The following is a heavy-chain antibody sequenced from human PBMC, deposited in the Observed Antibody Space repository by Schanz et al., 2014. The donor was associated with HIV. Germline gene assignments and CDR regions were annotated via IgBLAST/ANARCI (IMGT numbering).Heavy chain of an antibody. CDR3: ARRRGWGSYRYFPYGLDV. D-gene: IGHD3-16*02. V-gene: IGHV1-69*06. CDR2: IVPIFGTT. Sequence: QVQLVQSGAEVKKPGSSVKVSCKTLGGTFRTYAVSWVRQAPGQGLEWMGGIVPIFGTTNYAQRFQGRVTITADKSTSTAYMELSSLRSEDTAVYYCARRRGWGSYRYFPYGLDVWGQGTTVTVSS. CDR1: GGTFRTYA. J-gene: IGHJ6*02.